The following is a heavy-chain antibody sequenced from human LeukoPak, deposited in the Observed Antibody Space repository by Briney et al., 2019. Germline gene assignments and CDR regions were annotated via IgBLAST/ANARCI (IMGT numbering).Heavy chain of an antibody. CDR1: GGSISSRSYF. D-gene: IGHD2-21*01. Sequence: SETLSLTCSVSGGSISSRSYFWGWVRQSPGKGLEWIGSVYYNGPTYYNPSLMSRITITRKTTRNQFSLKLTSVSAADTAVYYCTRVGQRETGGRLFDYWGQGTLVTVSS. CDR2: VYYNGPT. V-gene: IGHV4-39*07. J-gene: IGHJ4*02. CDR3: TRVGQRETGGRLFDY.